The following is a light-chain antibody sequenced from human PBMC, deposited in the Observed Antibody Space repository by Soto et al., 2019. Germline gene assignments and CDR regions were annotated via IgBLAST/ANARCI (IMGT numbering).Light chain of an antibody. J-gene: IGLJ3*02. CDR2: GNS. Sequence: QSVLTRPPSVAGAPGQRVSISCAGSSSNIGAGYDVHWYQQLPGTAPKLLIYGNSNRPSGVPDRFSGSKSGTSASLAITGLQAEDEADYYCHSYDSSLSGWVFGGGTKLTVL. CDR3: HSYDSSLSGWV. V-gene: IGLV1-40*01. CDR1: SSNIGAGYD.